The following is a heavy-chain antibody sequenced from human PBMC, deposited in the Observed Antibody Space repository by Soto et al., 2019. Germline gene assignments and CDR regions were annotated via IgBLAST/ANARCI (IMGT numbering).Heavy chain of an antibody. D-gene: IGHD3-22*01. V-gene: IGHV1-18*04. CDR3: ARLNYYDSSGYRNWLDP. J-gene: IGHJ5*02. Sequence: ASVKVSCKASGYTFTSYSITWVRQAPGQGPEWMGWINPNNGDTKYAQRLQGRVTMTTDTSTSTAYMELRSLRSDDTAVYYCARLNYYDSSGYRNWLDPWGQGTLVTVSS. CDR1: GYTFTSYS. CDR2: INPNNGDT.